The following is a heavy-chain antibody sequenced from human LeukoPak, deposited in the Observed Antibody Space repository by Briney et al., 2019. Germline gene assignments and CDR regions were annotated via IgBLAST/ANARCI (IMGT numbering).Heavy chain of an antibody. CDR2: ISYDGSNK. V-gene: IGHV3-30*18. CDR1: GFTFSTYG. CDR3: AKDGGGYYYDSSGYYPDY. Sequence: GGSLRLSCAASGFTFSTYGMPWVRQAPGKGLEWVAVISYDGSNKYYADSVKGRFTISRDNSKNTLYLQMNSLRAEDTAVYYCAKDGGGYYYDSSGYYPDYWGQGTLVTVSS. J-gene: IGHJ4*02. D-gene: IGHD3-22*01.